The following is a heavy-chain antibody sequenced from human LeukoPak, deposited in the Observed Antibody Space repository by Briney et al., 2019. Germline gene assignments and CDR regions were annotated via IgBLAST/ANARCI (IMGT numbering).Heavy chain of an antibody. J-gene: IGHJ4*02. CDR3: AKLGISDGIDY. V-gene: IGHV3-23*01. CDR2: ITGSGGST. Sequence: GGSLGLSCAASGFTFSSHAMTWVRQAPGKGLEWGSSITGSGGSTFYAASVKGRFTISRDNSKNTLYLQMNSLRAEDTAVYYCAKLGISDGIDYWGQGTLVTVSS. CDR1: GFTFSSHA. D-gene: IGHD3-16*01.